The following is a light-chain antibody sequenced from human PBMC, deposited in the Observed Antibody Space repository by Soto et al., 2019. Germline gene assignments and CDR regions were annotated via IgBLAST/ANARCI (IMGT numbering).Light chain of an antibody. CDR1: QTISIN. J-gene: IGKJ4*01. Sequence: EMVMTQSPATLSVSPGERATLSCKTSQTISINLAWYQQQPGQAPRLLISGASTRATAIPARFSGSGSGTDFNLTISSLQPEDFAVYYCQQYKDWPPTFGGGTKVDI. CDR3: QQYKDWPPT. V-gene: IGKV3-15*01. CDR2: GAS.